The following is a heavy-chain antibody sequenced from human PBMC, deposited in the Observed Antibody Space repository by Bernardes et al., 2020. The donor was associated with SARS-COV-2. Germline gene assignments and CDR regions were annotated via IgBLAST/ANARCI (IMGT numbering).Heavy chain of an antibody. V-gene: IGHV3-66*02. CDR2: IYSDGST. CDR1: GFTVSSNY. J-gene: IGHJ4*02. CDR3: ARDWYYYDSSGYREFDY. Sequence: GGSLRLSCAASGFTVSSNYMSWVRQAPGKGLEWVSGIYSDGSTYYADSVKGRFTISRDNSKNTLYLQMNSLRAEDTAVYYCARDWYYYDSSGYREFDYWGQGTLVTVSS. D-gene: IGHD3-22*01.